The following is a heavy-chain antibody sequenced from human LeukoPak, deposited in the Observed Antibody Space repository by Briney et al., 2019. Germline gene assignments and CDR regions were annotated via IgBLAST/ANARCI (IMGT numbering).Heavy chain of an antibody. V-gene: IGHV4-59*13. J-gene: IGHJ3*02. CDR1: GGSIGYYY. Sequence: SETLSLTCTVSGGSIGYYYWNWIRQPPGKGLEWIGYIYYSGSTNYNPSLKSRVTISVDTSKNQFSLKLSSVTAADTAVYYCAGRLWRRDGYNLSAFDIWGQGTMVTVSS. CDR2: IYYSGST. D-gene: IGHD5-24*01. CDR3: AGRLWRRDGYNLSAFDI.